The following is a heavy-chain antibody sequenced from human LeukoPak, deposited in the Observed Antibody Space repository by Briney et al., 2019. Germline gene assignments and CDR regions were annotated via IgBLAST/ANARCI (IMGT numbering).Heavy chain of an antibody. CDR3: ARSGKLYYYGSGSYYPLDY. CDR1: GYTFTSYG. CDR2: ISAYNGNT. D-gene: IGHD3-10*01. V-gene: IGHV1-18*01. J-gene: IGHJ4*02. Sequence: GASVKVSCKASGYTFTSYGISWVRQAPGQGLEWMGWISAYNGNTNYAQKLQGRVTMTTDTSTSTAYMELRSLRSDDTAVYYCARSGKLYYYGSGSYYPLDYCGQGTLVTVSS.